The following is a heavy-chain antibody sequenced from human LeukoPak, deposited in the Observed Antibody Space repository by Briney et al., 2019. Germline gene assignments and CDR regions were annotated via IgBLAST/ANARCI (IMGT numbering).Heavy chain of an antibody. V-gene: IGHV3-66*01. CDR3: ARGMPGAPGGRFFDY. CDR2: VYSGGNT. J-gene: IGHJ4*02. Sequence: QSGGSLRLSCAVTGFTVTNNYMTWVRQAPGEGLEGVSVVYSGGNTYYADSVKGRFTISRDSSQATVYLQMNSLRAEDTAVYYCARGMPGAPGGRFFDYWGQGTLVTVSS. CDR1: GFTVTNNY. D-gene: IGHD3-3*01.